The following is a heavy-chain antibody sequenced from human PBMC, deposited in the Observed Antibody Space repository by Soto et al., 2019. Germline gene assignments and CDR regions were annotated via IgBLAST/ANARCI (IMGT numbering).Heavy chain of an antibody. V-gene: IGHV4-31*03. Sequence: SETLSLTCSVSGGSISSGGYYWSWIRQLPGKDLEWIGYIYHSGNTYYNSSLKSRLTISVDTSKNQFSLKLISVTAADTAVYYCARVGISSSDAFDIWGQGTMVTVSS. CDR2: IYHSGNT. J-gene: IGHJ3*02. CDR1: GGSISSGGYY. D-gene: IGHD6-6*01. CDR3: ARVGISSSDAFDI.